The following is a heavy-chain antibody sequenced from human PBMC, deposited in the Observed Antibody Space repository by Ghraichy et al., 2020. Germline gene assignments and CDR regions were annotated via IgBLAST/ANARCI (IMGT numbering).Heavy chain of an antibody. D-gene: IGHD6-13*01. V-gene: IGHV3-23*01. CDR2: ISGSGGST. J-gene: IGHJ6*02. CDR1: GFTFSSYA. CDR3: AKDRRSCSPYYYYCMHV. Sequence: GGSLRLSCAASGFTFSSYAMSWVRQAPGKGLEWVSAISGSGGSTYYADSVKGRFTISRDNSKNTLYLQMNSLRAEDTAVYYCAKDRRSCSPYYYYCMHVWCQLTPVAFSS.